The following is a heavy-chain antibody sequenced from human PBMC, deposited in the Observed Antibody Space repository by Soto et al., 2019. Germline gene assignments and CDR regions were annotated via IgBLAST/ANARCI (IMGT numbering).Heavy chain of an antibody. CDR1: GFTFSTYW. J-gene: IGHJ6*02. V-gene: IGHV3-7*01. CDR3: ARGWGYFDSSGFPYLYAMDV. CDR2: IKEDGSEN. D-gene: IGHD3-22*01. Sequence: PGGSLRLSCAASGFTFSTYWMSWVRQAPGKGLEMVANIKEDGSENYYVDWVEGRFTIARDNDNYSLYLQMNSLRAEDTAGYYCARGWGYFDSSGFPYLYAMDVWGQGTTVTVSS.